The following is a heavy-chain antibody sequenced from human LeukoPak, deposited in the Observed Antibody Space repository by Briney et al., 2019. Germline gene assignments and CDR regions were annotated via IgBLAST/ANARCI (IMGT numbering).Heavy chain of an antibody. CDR3: ARGDLDYFDY. CDR1: GGSISSYY. CDR2: IYYSGST. Sequence: PSETLSLTRTVSGGSISSYYWSWIRQPPGKGLEWIGYIYYSGSTNYNPSLKSRVTISVDTSKNQFSLKLSSVTAADTAVYYCARGDLDYFDYWGQGTLVTVSS. D-gene: IGHD3-3*01. J-gene: IGHJ4*02. V-gene: IGHV4-59*01.